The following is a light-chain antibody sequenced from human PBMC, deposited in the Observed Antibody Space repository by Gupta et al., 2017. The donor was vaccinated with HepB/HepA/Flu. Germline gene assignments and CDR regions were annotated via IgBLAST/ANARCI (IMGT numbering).Light chain of an antibody. CDR1: QSVRSSH. Sequence: EIVLTQSPGTLSLSPGERATLSCRASQSVRSSHLAWYQQKPGQAHRLLIYAASSRATGIPDRFSGSGSGTDFTLTISRLEPEDLAVYYCQQYHSSPVTLGGGTKVEIK. V-gene: IGKV3-20*01. J-gene: IGKJ4*01. CDR3: QQYHSSPVT. CDR2: AAS.